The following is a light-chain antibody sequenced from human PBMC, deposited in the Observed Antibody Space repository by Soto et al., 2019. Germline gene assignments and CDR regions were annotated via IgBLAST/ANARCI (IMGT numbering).Light chain of an antibody. J-gene: IGKJ5*01. Sequence: DIVMTQSPATLSVSPGERATLSCRASQSVANNVAWYQQKPGQPPRLLIYGASTRAAGVPARFSGSGSGTEFTLTISSLQSEDFAVYYCQQYSNWPPITFGQGTRLEIK. V-gene: IGKV3-15*01. CDR2: GAS. CDR3: QQYSNWPPIT. CDR1: QSVANN.